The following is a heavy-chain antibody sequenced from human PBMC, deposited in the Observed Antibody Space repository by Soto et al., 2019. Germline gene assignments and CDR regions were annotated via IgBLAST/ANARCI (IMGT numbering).Heavy chain of an antibody. V-gene: IGHV4-4*02. Sequence: QVQLQESGPGLVKPSGTLSLTCAVSSGSISSSNWWSWVRQHPGKGLEWIGEIYHSGSTNYNPSLKSRVTISVDKSKNQFSLKLSSVTAADTAVYYCARGMTTVTTAGAEYFQHWGQGTLVTVSS. CDR2: IYHSGST. D-gene: IGHD4-17*01. J-gene: IGHJ1*01. CDR1: SGSISSSNW. CDR3: ARGMTTVTTAGAEYFQH.